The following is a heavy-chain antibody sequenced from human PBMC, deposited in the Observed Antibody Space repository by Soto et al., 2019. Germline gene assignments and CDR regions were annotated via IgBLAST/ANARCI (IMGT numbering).Heavy chain of an antibody. Sequence: QVQLQESGPGLVKPSETLSLICTVSGGSLGDHYWTWIRQPPGKGLEWLGYISTTGVTNYNSSLKSRLSMSIDASKNQFSLNRNSVTAADTAIYFCARHGGDVVVVRDWGQGTQVTVSS. CDR2: ISTTGVT. J-gene: IGHJ4*02. V-gene: IGHV4-4*08. CDR1: GGSLGDHY. CDR3: ARHGGDVVVVRD. D-gene: IGHD2-21*01.